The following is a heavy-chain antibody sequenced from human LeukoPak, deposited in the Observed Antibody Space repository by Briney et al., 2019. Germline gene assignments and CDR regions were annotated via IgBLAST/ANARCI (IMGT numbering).Heavy chain of an antibody. CDR2: IRADAVTT. J-gene: IGHJ4*02. CDR3: VKDDGWVQYAN. V-gene: IGHV3-23*01. D-gene: IGHD5-24*01. Sequence: GGSLRLSCAASGFTFSSYWMNWVRQAPGKGLEWVSGIRADAVTTYYADSVKGRFIISRDNSKNTVYLQMNSLSAEDAAVYYCVKDDGWVQYANWGQGTLVTVSS. CDR1: GFTFSSYW.